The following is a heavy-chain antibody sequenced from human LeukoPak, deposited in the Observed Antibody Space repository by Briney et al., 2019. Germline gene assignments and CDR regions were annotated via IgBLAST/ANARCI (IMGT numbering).Heavy chain of an antibody. CDR1: GGSISSGSYY. Sequence: PAQTLSLTCTVSGGSISSGSYYWSWIRQPAGKGLEWIGRIYTSGSTNYNPSLKSRATISVDTSMNQFSLKLSSVTAADTAVYYCASQQDYYGSGSYYNWFDPWGQGTLVTVSS. V-gene: IGHV4-61*02. J-gene: IGHJ5*02. CDR2: IYTSGST. D-gene: IGHD3-10*01. CDR3: ASQQDYYGSGSYYNWFDP.